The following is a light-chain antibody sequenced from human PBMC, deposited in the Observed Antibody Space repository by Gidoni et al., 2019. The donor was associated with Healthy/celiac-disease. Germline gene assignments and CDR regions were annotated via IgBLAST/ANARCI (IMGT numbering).Light chain of an antibody. J-gene: IGKJ1*01. CDR1: QSVSSSY. V-gene: IGKV3-20*01. CDR2: GAS. CDR3: QQYGSSLWT. Sequence: EIVLTQSPGTLSLSPGERATLPCRASQSVSSSYFAWYQQKPGQAPRLLICGASSRATGIPDRFRGRGSGTDFTLTISRLEAEVFAVYYWQQYGSSLWTFGQGTKVEIK.